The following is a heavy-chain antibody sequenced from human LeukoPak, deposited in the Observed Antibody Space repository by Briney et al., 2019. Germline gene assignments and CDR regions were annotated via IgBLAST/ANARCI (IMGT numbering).Heavy chain of an antibody. J-gene: IGHJ6*02. Sequence: PGGSLRLSCAASGFTFSNFTMHWVRQAPGKGLEWVAVISYDGSNKYYADSVKGRFTISRDNSKNTLYLQMNSLRAEDTAVYYCARDEAGVLRYFDWLSRAYYYYYGMDVWGQGTTVTVSS. CDR3: ARDEAGVLRYFDWLSRAYYYYYGMDV. V-gene: IGHV3-30-3*01. CDR2: ISYDGSNK. D-gene: IGHD3-9*01. CDR1: GFTFSNFT.